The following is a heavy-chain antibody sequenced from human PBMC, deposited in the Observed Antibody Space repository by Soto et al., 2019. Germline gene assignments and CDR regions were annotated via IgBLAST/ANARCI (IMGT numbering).Heavy chain of an antibody. J-gene: IGHJ6*02. CDR1: GCSISSSNW. Sequence: SETLSLTCAVSGCSISSSNWWSWVRQPPGKGLEWIGEIYHSGSTNYNPSLKSRVTISVDKSKNQFSLKLSSVTAADTAVYYCARDRRVRGVIKSYYGMDVWGQGTTVTVSS. D-gene: IGHD3-10*01. V-gene: IGHV4-4*02. CDR3: ARDRRVRGVIKSYYGMDV. CDR2: IYHSGST.